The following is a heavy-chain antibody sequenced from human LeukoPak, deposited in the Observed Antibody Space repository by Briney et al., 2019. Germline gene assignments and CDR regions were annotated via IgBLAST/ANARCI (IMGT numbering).Heavy chain of an antibody. Sequence: PSETLSLTCTVSGDSVTTTNFYWGWLRQAPGKGLEWIGNLYYGVNTYYKPSLKSRVTISVDTSLNQFSLILTSVTAADTGVYYCARLRVQQLASSYYMDVWGKGTTVTVSS. J-gene: IGHJ6*03. CDR1: GDSVTTTNFY. CDR3: ARLRVQQLASSYYMDV. V-gene: IGHV4-39*01. D-gene: IGHD6-13*01. CDR2: LYYGVNT.